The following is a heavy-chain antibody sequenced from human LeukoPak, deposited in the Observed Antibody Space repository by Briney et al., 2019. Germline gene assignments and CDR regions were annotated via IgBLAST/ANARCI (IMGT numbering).Heavy chain of an antibody. CDR2: IYYSGST. CDR1: GGSISSYY. CDR3: ATSWLRGFDY. J-gene: IGHJ4*02. Sequence: SETLSLTCTVSGGSISSYYWSWIRQPPGKGLEWIGYIYYSGSTNYNPSLKSRVTISVDTSKNQFSLKLSSVTAADTAVYYCATSWLRGFDYWGQGTLVTVSS. D-gene: IGHD5-12*01. V-gene: IGHV4-59*01.